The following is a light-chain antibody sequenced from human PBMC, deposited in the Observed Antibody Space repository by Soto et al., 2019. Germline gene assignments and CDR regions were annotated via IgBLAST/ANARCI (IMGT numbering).Light chain of an antibody. V-gene: IGLV1-40*01. CDR2: GNS. CDR1: SSNIGAGYD. J-gene: IGLJ3*02. Sequence: QAVLTQPPSVSGAPGQRVTISCTGTSSNIGAGYDVYWYQQLPGTAPKLLIYGNSNRPSGVPDRFSGSKSGTSASLAITGLQAEDEADYYCQSYDSSLSGLWVFGGGTKLTV. CDR3: QSYDSSLSGLWV.